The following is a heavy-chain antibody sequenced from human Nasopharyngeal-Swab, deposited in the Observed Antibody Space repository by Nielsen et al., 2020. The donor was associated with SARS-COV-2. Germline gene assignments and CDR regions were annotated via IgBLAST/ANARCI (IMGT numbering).Heavy chain of an antibody. CDR3: ARDKLPGGYYYYYGMDV. CDR2: IFGGGSI. CDR1: GFSVTNNY. D-gene: IGHD2-15*01. Sequence: GGSLRLSCAASGFSVTNNYMSWVRQAPGKGLEWVSVIFGGGSIYYADSVKGRFTIFRDNSKNTIYLQMNSLRAEDTAVYYCARDKLPGGYYYYYGMDVWGQGTTVTVSS. J-gene: IGHJ6*02. V-gene: IGHV3-66*01.